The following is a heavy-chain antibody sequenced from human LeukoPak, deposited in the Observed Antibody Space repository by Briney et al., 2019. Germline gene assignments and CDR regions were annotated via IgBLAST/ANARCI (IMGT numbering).Heavy chain of an antibody. V-gene: IGHV4-4*09. D-gene: IGHD1-26*01. Sequence: SETLSLTCTVSGGSISSYYWSWIRQPPGKGLEWIGYIYTSGSTNYNPSLKSRVTISVDTSKNQFSLKLSSVTAADTAVYYCATTEHGRIVGASPDAFDIWGQGTMVTVSS. CDR2: IYTSGST. J-gene: IGHJ3*02. CDR3: ATTEHGRIVGASPDAFDI. CDR1: GGSISSYY.